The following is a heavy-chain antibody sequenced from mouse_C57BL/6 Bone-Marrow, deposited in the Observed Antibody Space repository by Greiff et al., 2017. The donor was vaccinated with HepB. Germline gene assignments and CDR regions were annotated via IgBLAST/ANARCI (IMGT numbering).Heavy chain of an antibody. J-gene: IGHJ3*01. V-gene: IGHV1-81*01. D-gene: IGHD2-10*01. CDR1: GYTFTSYG. CDR3: ARKKGPLLPFAY. CDR2: IYPRSGNT. Sequence: QVQLQESGAELARPGASVKLSCKASGYTFTSYGISWVKQRTGQGLEWIGEIYPRSGNTYYNEKFKGKATLTADKSSSTAYMELRSLTSEDSAVYFCARKKGPLLPFAYWGQGTLVTVSA.